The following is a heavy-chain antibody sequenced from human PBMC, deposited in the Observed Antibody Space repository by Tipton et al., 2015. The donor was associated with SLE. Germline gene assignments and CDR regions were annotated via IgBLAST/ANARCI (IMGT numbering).Heavy chain of an antibody. CDR3: ARGGRAPHDFWSAFDY. CDR1: GYTFTGYY. D-gene: IGHD3-3*01. J-gene: IGHJ4*02. CDR2: INPTSGGT. V-gene: IGHV1-2*02. Sequence: QSGPEVKRPGASVKVSCQASGYTFTGYYIHWVRRAPGQGLEWMGWINPTSGGTYYAQKFQGRVTMTRDTSITTAYMELSGLRSDDTAVYYCARGGRAPHDFWSAFDYWGQGTLVTVSS.